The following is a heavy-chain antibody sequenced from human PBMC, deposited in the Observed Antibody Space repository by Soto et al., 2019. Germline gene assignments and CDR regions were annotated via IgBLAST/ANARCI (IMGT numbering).Heavy chain of an antibody. Sequence: SETLSLTCTVSGGSISSSSYYWGWIRQPPGKGLEWIGSIYYSGSTYYNPSLKSRVTISVDTSKNQFSLKLSSVTAADTAVYYCASLEGYYYGSGSYGRFDYWGQGTLVTVSS. CDR3: ASLEGYYYGSGSYGRFDY. D-gene: IGHD3-10*01. V-gene: IGHV4-39*01. CDR1: GGSISSSSYY. CDR2: IYYSGST. J-gene: IGHJ4*02.